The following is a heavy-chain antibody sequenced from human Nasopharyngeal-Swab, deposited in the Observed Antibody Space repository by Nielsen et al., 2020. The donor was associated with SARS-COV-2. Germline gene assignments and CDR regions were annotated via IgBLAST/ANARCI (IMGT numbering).Heavy chain of an antibody. D-gene: IGHD6-19*01. J-gene: IGHJ6*02. CDR2: ISYDGSNK. CDR1: GFTFSSYA. CDR3: ARGLKYSSGWYSYYYYGMDV. Sequence: GESLKISCAASGFTFSSYAMHRVRQTPGKGLEWEAVISYDGSNKYYADSVKGRFTISRDNSKNTLYLQMNSLRAEDTAVYYCARGLKYSSGWYSYYYYGMDVWGQGTTVTVSS. V-gene: IGHV3-30-3*01.